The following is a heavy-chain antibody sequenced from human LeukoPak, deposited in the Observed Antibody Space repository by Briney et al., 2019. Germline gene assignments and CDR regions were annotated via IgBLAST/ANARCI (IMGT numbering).Heavy chain of an antibody. CDR2: MKRDGSEV. D-gene: IGHD2-2*02. J-gene: IGHJ4*02. CDR3: ARYTEYYFDY. Sequence: QPGGSLRLSCAASGFTFSTYWMTWVRQAPGKGLEWVANMKRDGSEVYYANSVKGHFTISRDNAKNSLYLQMNSLRAEDTAVYYCARYTEYYFDYWGQGTPVTVSS. V-gene: IGHV3-7*01. CDR1: GFTFSTYW.